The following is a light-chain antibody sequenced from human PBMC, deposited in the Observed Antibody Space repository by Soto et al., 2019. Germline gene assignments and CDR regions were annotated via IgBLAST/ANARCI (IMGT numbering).Light chain of an antibody. Sequence: QSALTQPASVSGSPGQSITISCTGTSSDVGSYNLVSWYQQHPGKAPKLMIYEVSKRPSGVSNRFSGSKSGNTASLTISGLQAEDEADYYCCSYAGSRTPLLVFGGGTKLTVL. V-gene: IGLV2-23*02. CDR2: EVS. CDR1: SSDVGSYNL. CDR3: CSYAGSRTPLLV. J-gene: IGLJ2*01.